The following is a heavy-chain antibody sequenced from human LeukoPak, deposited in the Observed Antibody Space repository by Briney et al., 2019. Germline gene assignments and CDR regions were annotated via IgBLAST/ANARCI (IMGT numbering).Heavy chain of an antibody. CDR3: ARAAYYDSSAPGNYFDY. J-gene: IGHJ4*02. D-gene: IGHD3-22*01. Sequence: SVKVSCKASGGTFSSYAISWVRQAPGQGLEWMGRIIPILGIANYAQKFQGRVTITADKSTSTAYMELSSLRSEDTAVYYCARAAYYDSSAPGNYFDYWGQGTLVTVSS. V-gene: IGHV1-69*04. CDR1: GGTFSSYA. CDR2: IIPILGIA.